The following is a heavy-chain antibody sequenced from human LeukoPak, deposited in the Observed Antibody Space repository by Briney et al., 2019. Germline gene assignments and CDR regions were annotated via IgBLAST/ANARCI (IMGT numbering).Heavy chain of an antibody. V-gene: IGHV3-74*01. Sequence: GGSLRLSCAASGFTFSSHWMHWVRQAPGKGLVWVSRINNDGSSITYADFVKGRFTISRDNAKNTLYLQMNSLRAEDTAVYYCAKGLSGGGQRGYFDYWGQGTLVTVSS. J-gene: IGHJ4*02. D-gene: IGHD4-23*01. CDR2: INNDGSSI. CDR3: AKGLSGGGQRGYFDY. CDR1: GFTFSSHW.